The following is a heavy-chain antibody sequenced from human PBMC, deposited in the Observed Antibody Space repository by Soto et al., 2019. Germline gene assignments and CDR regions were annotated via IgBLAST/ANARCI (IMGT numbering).Heavy chain of an antibody. CDR3: ARSLTVGTPTYFAY. D-gene: IGHD1-7*01. V-gene: IGHV1-18*01. CDR2: ISAYNGNT. Sequence: ASVKVSFKASGYTFTSYGISWVRQALGQGLEWMGWISAYNGNTNYAQKLQGRVTMTTDTSTSTAYMELRSLRSDDTAVYYCARSLTVGTPTYFAYWGQGTLVTVSS. J-gene: IGHJ4*02. CDR1: GYTFTSYG.